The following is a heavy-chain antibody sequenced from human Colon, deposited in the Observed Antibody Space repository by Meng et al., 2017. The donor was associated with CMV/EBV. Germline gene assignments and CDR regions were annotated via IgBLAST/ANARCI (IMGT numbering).Heavy chain of an antibody. CDR2: INPNSGRT. CDR1: GYTFSDYY. V-gene: IGHV1-2*02. J-gene: IGHJ3*02. CDR3: ARSHAFDI. Sequence: ASVKVSCKASGYTFSDYYLHWVRQAPGQGLEWMGWINPNSGRTNYAQKFQGRVTMTTDTSTNTAYMELRSLRSDDTAMYYCARSHAFDIWGQGTMVTVSS.